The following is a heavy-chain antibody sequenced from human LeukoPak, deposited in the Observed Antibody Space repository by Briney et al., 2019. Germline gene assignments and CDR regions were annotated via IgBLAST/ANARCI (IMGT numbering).Heavy chain of an antibody. J-gene: IGHJ6*02. CDR3: AKDTTMVRGVTPYYYYGMDV. CDR1: GFTFSSYG. D-gene: IGHD3-10*01. CDR2: ISYDGSNK. Sequence: GRSLRLSCAASGFTFSSYGMHWVRQAPGKGLEWVAVISYDGSNKYYADSVKGRFTISRDNSKNTLYLQMNSLRAEDTAVYYCAKDTTMVRGVTPYYYYGMDVWGQGTTVTVSS. V-gene: IGHV3-30*18.